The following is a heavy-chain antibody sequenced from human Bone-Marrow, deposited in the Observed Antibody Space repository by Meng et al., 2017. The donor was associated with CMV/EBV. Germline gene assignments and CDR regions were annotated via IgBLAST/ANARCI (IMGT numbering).Heavy chain of an antibody. CDR1: GYTFPSSY. Sequence: SCKASGYTFPSSYMHWVRQAPGQGLEWMGIINPSGGSTSYAQKFQGRVTMTRDTSTSTVYMELSSLRSEDTAVYYCAGEGTLNAFDYWGQGTLVTVSS. V-gene: IGHV1-46*01. CDR2: INPSGGST. J-gene: IGHJ4*02. CDR3: AGEGTLNAFDY.